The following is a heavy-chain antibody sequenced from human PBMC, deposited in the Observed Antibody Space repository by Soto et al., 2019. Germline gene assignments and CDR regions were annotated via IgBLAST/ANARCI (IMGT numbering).Heavy chain of an antibody. CDR2: IKEDGSEE. D-gene: IGHD2-8*02. CDR3: GRVVGHCTGGYCSSLFLDY. Sequence: GGSLRLSCGASGFTFNNYWMTWVRQAPGKGLEWVATIKEDGSEENFVDSVKGRFTISRDNAQKSLYLQMYSLRAEDTAVYYCGRVVGHCTGGYCSSLFLDYWGQGTLVTVSS. J-gene: IGHJ4*02. V-gene: IGHV3-7*01. CDR1: GFTFNNYW.